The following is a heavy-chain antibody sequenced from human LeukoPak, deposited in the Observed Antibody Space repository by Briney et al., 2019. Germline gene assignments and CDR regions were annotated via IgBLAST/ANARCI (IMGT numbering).Heavy chain of an antibody. CDR1: GFTFSSYA. J-gene: IGHJ3*02. D-gene: IGHD6-6*01. Sequence: PGRSLRLSCAASGFTFSSYAMHWVRQAPGKGLEWVAVISYDGSNKYYADSVKGRFTISRDNSKNTLYLQMNSLRSEDTAVYYCAAEVSSSHAFDIWGQGTMVTVSS. CDR3: AAEVSSSHAFDI. V-gene: IGHV3-30*04. CDR2: ISYDGSNK.